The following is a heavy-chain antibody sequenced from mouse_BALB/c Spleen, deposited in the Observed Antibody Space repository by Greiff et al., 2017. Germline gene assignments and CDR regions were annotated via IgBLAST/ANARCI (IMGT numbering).Heavy chain of an antibody. V-gene: IGHV1S81*02. Sequence: VQLQQPGAELVKPGASVKLSCKASGYTFTSYWMHWVKQRPGQGLEWIGEINPSNGRTNYNEKFKSKATLTVDKSSSTAYMQLSSLTSEDSAVYYCARVGDYDAMDYWGQGTSVTVSS. CDR1: GYTFTSYW. J-gene: IGHJ4*01. CDR3: ARVGDYDAMDY. CDR2: INPSNGRT.